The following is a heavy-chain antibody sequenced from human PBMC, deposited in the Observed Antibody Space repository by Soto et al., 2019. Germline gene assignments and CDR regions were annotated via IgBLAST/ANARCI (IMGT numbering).Heavy chain of an antibody. Sequence: VGSLRLACAASGFTFSSYGMNWVRQSPGKGLEWVAVIWSDGSNKDYTDSVKGRFTISRDNSKNTLYLQMNSLRAEDTAVYFCARPVYCSSASCYRLDYWCQGVLVSVSS. CDR3: ARPVYCSSASCYRLDY. CDR1: GFTFSSYG. V-gene: IGHV3-33*01. D-gene: IGHD2-2*02. CDR2: IWSDGSNK. J-gene: IGHJ4*02.